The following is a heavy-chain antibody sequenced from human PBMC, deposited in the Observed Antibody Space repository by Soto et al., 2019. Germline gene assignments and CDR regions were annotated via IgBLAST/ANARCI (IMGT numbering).Heavy chain of an antibody. J-gene: IGHJ4*02. CDR2: INDSGYGT. CDR3: AKETLERNFGFDY. V-gene: IGHV3-23*01. Sequence: GGSLRLSCAASGFTFSSYAMSWVRQAPGKGLEWVSGINDSGYGTYYVDSVKGRFTISRDNSKNTLYLQMNSLRVEDTAVYYCAKETLERNFGFDYWGQGALVTVS. D-gene: IGHD1-1*01. CDR1: GFTFSSYA.